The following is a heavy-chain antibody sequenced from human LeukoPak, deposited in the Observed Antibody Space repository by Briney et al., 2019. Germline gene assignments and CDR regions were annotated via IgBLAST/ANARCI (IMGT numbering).Heavy chain of an antibody. CDR1: GGSFSGYY. CDR2: INHSGST. CDR3: ARVRPSIVVVPAAISYYYYMDV. D-gene: IGHD2-2*02. J-gene: IGHJ6*03. Sequence: SETLSLTCAVYGGSFSGYYWSWIRQPPGKGLEWIGEINHSGSTNYNPSLKSRVTISVDTSKNQFSLKLSSVTAADTAVYYCARVRPSIVVVPAAISYYYYMDVWGKGTTVTVSS. V-gene: IGHV4-34*01.